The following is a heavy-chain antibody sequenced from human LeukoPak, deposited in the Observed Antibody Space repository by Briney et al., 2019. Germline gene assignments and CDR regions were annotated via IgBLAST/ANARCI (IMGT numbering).Heavy chain of an antibody. CDR1: XA. J-gene: IGHJ4*02. CDR3: AXXXPLXXXXDY. Sequence: XAMNXGRQAPGQXQEXMGWINTNTGNPTYSQGLTGRGVFSLDTAVSTAYLQMRRLREGETAVYYCAXXXPLXXXXDYWGQXTXVTVSS. CDR2: INTNTGNP. V-gene: IGHV7-4-1*02.